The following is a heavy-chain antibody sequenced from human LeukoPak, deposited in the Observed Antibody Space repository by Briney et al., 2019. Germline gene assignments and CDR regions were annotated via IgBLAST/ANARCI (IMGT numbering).Heavy chain of an antibody. D-gene: IGHD4-17*01. CDR2: IWYDGSNK. Sequence: PGGSLRLSCAASGFTFSSYGMHWVRQAPGKGLEWVAVIWYDGSNKYYADSVKGRFTISRDNSKNTLYLQMNSLRAEDTAVYYCARFYGEKGMDVWGQGTTVTVSS. J-gene: IGHJ6*02. CDR3: ARFYGEKGMDV. CDR1: GFTFSSYG. V-gene: IGHV3-33*01.